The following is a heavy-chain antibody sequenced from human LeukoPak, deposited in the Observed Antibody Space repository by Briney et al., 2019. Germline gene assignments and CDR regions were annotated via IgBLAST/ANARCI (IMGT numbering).Heavy chain of an antibody. D-gene: IGHD6-13*01. CDR3: AKDMRAAGTLYVDY. CDR2: ISYDGSNK. V-gene: IGHV3-30*18. Sequence: GGSQRLSCAASGFTFSSYGMHWVRQAPGKGLEWVAVISYDGSNKYYADSVKGRFTISRDNSKNTLYLQMNSLRAEDTAVYYCAKDMRAAGTLYVDYWGQGTLVTVSS. J-gene: IGHJ4*02. CDR1: GFTFSSYG.